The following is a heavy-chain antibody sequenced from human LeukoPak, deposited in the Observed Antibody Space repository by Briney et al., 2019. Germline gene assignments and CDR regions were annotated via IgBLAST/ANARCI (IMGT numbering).Heavy chain of an antibody. CDR1: GFTFSSYG. V-gene: IGHV3-33*01. D-gene: IGHD3-22*01. CDR2: IWYDGSNK. J-gene: IGHJ4*02. CDR3: ARANLQKYYYDSSGYYYDFDY. Sequence: PGGSLRLSCAASGFTFSSYGMHWVRQAPGKGLEWVAVIWYDGSNKYYADSVKGRFTISRDNSKNTLYLQMNSLRAEDTAVYYCARANLQKYYYDSSGYYYDFDYWGQGTLVTVSS.